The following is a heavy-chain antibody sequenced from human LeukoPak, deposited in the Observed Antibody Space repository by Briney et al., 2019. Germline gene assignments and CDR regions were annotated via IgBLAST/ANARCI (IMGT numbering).Heavy chain of an antibody. Sequence: GGSLRLSCAASGFTFSDYSMIWVRQAPGKGLEWVSYISSSSSNIYYADSLKGRFSISRDNAKNSLYLQMNSLRAEDTAVYYCARWSLGGRDFDYWGQGTLVTVSS. CDR3: ARWSLGGRDFDY. V-gene: IGHV3-48*04. J-gene: IGHJ4*02. CDR2: ISSSSSNI. CDR1: GFTFSDYS. D-gene: IGHD1-26*01.